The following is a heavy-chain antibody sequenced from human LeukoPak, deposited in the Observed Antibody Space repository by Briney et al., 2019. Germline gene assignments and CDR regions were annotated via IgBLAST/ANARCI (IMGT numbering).Heavy chain of an antibody. CDR1: GGSISSYY. J-gene: IGHJ4*02. V-gene: IGHV4-59*03. Sequence: PSETLSLTCTVPGGSISSYYWNWIRQPPGKGLEWIGYIYSSGSTNYNPSLKSRVAISVDTSRNQFSLKLSSVTTADTAVYYCARGYGYYFESWGQGTLVTVSS. CDR3: ARGYGYYFES. CDR2: IYSSGST. D-gene: IGHD5-18*01.